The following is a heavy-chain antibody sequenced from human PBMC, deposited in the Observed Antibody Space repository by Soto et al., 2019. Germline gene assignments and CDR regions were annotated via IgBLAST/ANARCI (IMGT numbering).Heavy chain of an antibody. D-gene: IGHD3-3*01. CDR3: ARELGSGYYTFFDY. CDR1: GGSISSGDYY. CDR2: IYYSGST. V-gene: IGHV4-30-4*01. Sequence: SETLSLTCTVSGGSISSGDYYWSWIRQPPGKGLEWIGYIYYSGSTYYNPSLKSRVTISVDTSKNQFSLKLSSVTAADTAVYYCARELGSGYYTFFDYWGQGTLVTVSS. J-gene: IGHJ4*02.